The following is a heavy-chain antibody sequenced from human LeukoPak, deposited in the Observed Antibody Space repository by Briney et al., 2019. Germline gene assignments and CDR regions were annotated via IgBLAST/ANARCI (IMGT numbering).Heavy chain of an antibody. Sequence: PGGSLRLSCVASGFTFSSYWMHWVRQAPGKGLVWVSRINSDGSSTSYADSVKGRFTISRDNAKNTLYLQMNSLRAEDTAVYYCARAGPYYYDSSGYLFSPWGQGTLVTVSS. CDR2: INSDGSST. J-gene: IGHJ5*02. V-gene: IGHV3-74*01. CDR3: ARAGPYYYDSSGYLFSP. CDR1: GFTFSSYW. D-gene: IGHD3-22*01.